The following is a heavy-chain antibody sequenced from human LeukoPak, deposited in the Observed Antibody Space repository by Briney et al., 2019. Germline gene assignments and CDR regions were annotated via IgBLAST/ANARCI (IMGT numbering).Heavy chain of an antibody. Sequence: SQTLSLTCTVSGGSINSGSYYWSWIRQPAGKGLEWIVRIYTSGSTNENPSLESRLTISADTSKNQFSLKVRSVTAADTAVYYCARDWGFQWLDPWGQGTLVTVSS. V-gene: IGHV4-61*02. D-gene: IGHD3-16*01. CDR2: IYTSGST. J-gene: IGHJ5*02. CDR1: GGSINSGSYY. CDR3: ARDWGFQWLDP.